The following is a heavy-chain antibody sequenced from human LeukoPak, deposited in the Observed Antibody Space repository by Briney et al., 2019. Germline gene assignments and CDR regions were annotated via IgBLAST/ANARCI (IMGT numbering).Heavy chain of an antibody. D-gene: IGHD3-16*02. CDR3: ARVNYVWGSYLLDY. J-gene: IGHJ4*02. CDR2: ISYSGST. CDR1: GGSVSSSSYY. Sequence: NPSETLSLTCIVTGGSVSSSSYYWGWIRQPPGKGLEWIGTISYSGSTYYNPSLNSRVTVSVDTSKNQFSLKLSSVTAADTAVYYCARVNYVWGSYLLDYWGQGTLVTVSS. V-gene: IGHV4-39*07.